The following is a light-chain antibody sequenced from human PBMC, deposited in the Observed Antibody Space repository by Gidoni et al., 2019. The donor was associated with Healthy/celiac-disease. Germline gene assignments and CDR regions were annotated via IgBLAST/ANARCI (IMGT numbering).Light chain of an antibody. J-gene: IGKJ3*01. CDR2: LGS. CDR1: QSLLHSNGYNY. CDR3: MQALQTPFT. V-gene: IGKV2-28*01. Sequence: IVMTQSPLSLPVTPGEPASISCRSSQSLLHSNGYNYLDWYLQKPGQSPQLLIDLGSNRASGGPDRFRGSGSGTDFTLKISRVEAEDVGVYYCMQALQTPFTFGPGTKVDIK.